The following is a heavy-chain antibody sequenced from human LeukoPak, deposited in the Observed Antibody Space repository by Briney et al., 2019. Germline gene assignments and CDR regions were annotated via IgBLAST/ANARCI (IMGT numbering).Heavy chain of an antibody. CDR2: IIPIFGTA. Sequence: SVKVSCKASGGTFSSYAISWVRQAPGQGLEWMGGIIPIFGTANYAQKFQGRVTITADESTSTAYMELSGLKSEDTAVYYCAREGRYYYDTTYYFDYWGQGTLVTVSS. V-gene: IGHV1-69*01. J-gene: IGHJ4*02. CDR1: GGTFSSYA. CDR3: AREGRYYYDTTYYFDY. D-gene: IGHD3-22*01.